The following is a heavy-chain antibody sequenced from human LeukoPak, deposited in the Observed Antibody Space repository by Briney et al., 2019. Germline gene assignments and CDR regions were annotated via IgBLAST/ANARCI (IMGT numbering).Heavy chain of an antibody. CDR1: GFTFRSYW. D-gene: IGHD5-18*01. Sequence: GGSLRLSCAASGFTFRSYWMSWVRQAPGKGLEWMANIKEDGSEKYYVDSVKGRFTISRDSAKNSLHLQMNSLRVEDTAVYYCARDHNYGSDYWGQGTLVTVSS. CDR2: IKEDGSEK. CDR3: ARDHNYGSDY. J-gene: IGHJ4*02. V-gene: IGHV3-7*03.